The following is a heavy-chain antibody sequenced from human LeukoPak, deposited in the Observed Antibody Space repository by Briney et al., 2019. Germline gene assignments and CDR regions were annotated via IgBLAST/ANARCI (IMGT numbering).Heavy chain of an antibody. Sequence: GGYLRLYCAASGFTFSSYSINWVRQAPGKGLEWVSSISSSSSSIYYADSVKGRFTIPSDNAKNSLYLQMNSLRDEDTAVYYCARDHGVITMMNGGDYWGQGTLVTVSS. CDR3: ARDHGVITMMNGGDY. CDR2: ISSSSSSI. J-gene: IGHJ4*02. D-gene: IGHD3-22*01. CDR1: GFTFSSYS. V-gene: IGHV3-21*01.